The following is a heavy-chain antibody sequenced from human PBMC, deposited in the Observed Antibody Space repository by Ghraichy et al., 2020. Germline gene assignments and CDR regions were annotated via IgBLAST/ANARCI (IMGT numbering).Heavy chain of an antibody. V-gene: IGHV4-34*01. Sequence: SQTLSLTCAVYGGSFSGYYWSWIRQPPGKGLEWIGEINHSGSTNYNPSLKSRVTISVDTSKNQFSLKLSSVTAADTAVYYCARHASGEGLRLGELSLRIAFDIWGQGTMVTVSS. D-gene: IGHD3-16*02. J-gene: IGHJ3*02. CDR3: ARHASGEGLRLGELSLRIAFDI. CDR1: GGSFSGYY. CDR2: INHSGST.